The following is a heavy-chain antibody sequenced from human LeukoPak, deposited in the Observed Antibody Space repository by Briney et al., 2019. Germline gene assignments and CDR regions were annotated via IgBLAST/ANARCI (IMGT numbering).Heavy chain of an antibody. CDR1: GYSISSGYY. V-gene: IGHV4-38-2*02. D-gene: IGHD2-15*01. Sequence: KSSETLSLTCTVSGYSISSGYYWGWIRQPPGEGLEWIGSIYHSGSTYYNPSLKSRVTISVDTSKNQFSLKLSSVTAADTAVYYCARYLPELGYCSGGSCEEAYFDYWGQGTLVTVSS. J-gene: IGHJ4*02. CDR2: IYHSGST. CDR3: ARYLPELGYCSGGSCEEAYFDY.